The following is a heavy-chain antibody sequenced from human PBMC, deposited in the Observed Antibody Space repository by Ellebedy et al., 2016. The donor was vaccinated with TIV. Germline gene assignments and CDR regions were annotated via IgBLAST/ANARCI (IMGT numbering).Heavy chain of an antibody. CDR2: IYSTGST. CDR1: GGSMRSYY. CDR3: ARDDGWRGVDF. Sequence: MPSETLSLTCTVSGGSMRSYYWIWIRQPAGRGLEWIGRIYSTGSTNYNPSLKSRVSMSIDTSTNQFSLRLRSVTAADTAVYYCARDDGWRGVDFWGQGILVIVSS. J-gene: IGHJ4*02. V-gene: IGHV4-4*07. D-gene: IGHD2-15*01.